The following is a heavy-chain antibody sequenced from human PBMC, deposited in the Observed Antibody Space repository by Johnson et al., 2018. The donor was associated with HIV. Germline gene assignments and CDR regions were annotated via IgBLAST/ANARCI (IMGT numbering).Heavy chain of an antibody. CDR1: GFTFSSYG. Sequence: QVQLVESGGGVVQPGGSLRLSCAASGFTFSSYGMHWVRQAPGKGLEWVTFIRYDGSNKYYADSVKGRFTISRDNSKNTLYLQMSSLRAEDTAVYYCAKDLVVTAPGAFDIWGQGTMVDVSS. CDR2: IRYDGSNK. J-gene: IGHJ3*02. CDR3: AKDLVVTAPGAFDI. V-gene: IGHV3-30*02. D-gene: IGHD2-21*02.